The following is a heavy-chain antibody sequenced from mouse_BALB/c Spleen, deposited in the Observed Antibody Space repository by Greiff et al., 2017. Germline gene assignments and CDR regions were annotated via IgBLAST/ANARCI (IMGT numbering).Heavy chain of an antibody. CDR2: ISSGSSTI. V-gene: IGHV5-17*02. CDR1: GFTFSSFG. CDR3: ARSCPPSQLGLRNAMDY. J-gene: IGHJ4*01. Sequence: EVKVVESGGGLVQPGGSRKLSCAASGFTFSSFGMHWVRQAPEKGLEWVAYISSGSSTIYYADTVKGRFTISRDNPKNTLFLQMTSLRSEDTAMYYCARSCPPSQLGLRNAMDYWGQGTSVTVSS. D-gene: IGHD3-1*01.